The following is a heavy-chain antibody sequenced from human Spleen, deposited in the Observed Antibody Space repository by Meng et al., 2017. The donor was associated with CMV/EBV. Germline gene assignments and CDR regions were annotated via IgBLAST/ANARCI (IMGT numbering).Heavy chain of an antibody. CDR1: GYTFIGYY. CDR3: ARDFRCGSTSCPHWYFDL. V-gene: IGHV1-2*02. Sequence: ASVKVSCKASGYTFIGYYMHWVRQAPGQGLEWMGWINPETGDSNYAQKFQGRVTMTRDTFITTAYMELSRVTSDDTAVYYCARDFRCGSTSCPHWYFDLWGRGTLVTVSS. CDR2: INPETGDS. D-gene: IGHD2-2*01. J-gene: IGHJ2*01.